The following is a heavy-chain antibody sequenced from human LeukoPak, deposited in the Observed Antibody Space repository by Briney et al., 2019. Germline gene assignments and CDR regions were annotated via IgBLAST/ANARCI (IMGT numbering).Heavy chain of an antibody. CDR2: IYDSGST. CDR1: GGSISSNNYF. J-gene: IGHJ4*02. Sequence: SETLSLTCTVSGGSISSNNYFWGWIRQPPGKGLEWIGSIYDSGSTYYNPSLKSRVTISVDTSKNQFSLKLNSVTAADTAVYYCARLCLYYYDSSGETAEYYFDYWGQGTLVTVSS. D-gene: IGHD3-22*01. V-gene: IGHV4-39*01. CDR3: ARLCLYYYDSSGETAEYYFDY.